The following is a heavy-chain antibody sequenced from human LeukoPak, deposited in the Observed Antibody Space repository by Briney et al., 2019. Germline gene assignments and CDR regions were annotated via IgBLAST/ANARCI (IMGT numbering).Heavy chain of an antibody. V-gene: IGHV3-7*01. CDR2: IKQDGSEK. Sequence: GGSLRLSCAASGFTFSSYWMSWVRQAPGKGLAWVANIKQDGSEKYYVDSVKGRFTISRDNAKNSLYLQMNSLRAEDTAVYYCARGYCSGGSCFFDYWGQGTLVTVSS. CDR1: GFTFSSYW. CDR3: ARGYCSGGSCFFDY. D-gene: IGHD2-15*01. J-gene: IGHJ4*02.